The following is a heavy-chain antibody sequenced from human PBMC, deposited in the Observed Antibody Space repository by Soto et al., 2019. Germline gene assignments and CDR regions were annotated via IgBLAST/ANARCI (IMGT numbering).Heavy chain of an antibody. CDR2: IIPIFGTA. J-gene: IGHJ6*02. CDR1: GGTFSSYT. CDR3: SMYPNSYGYTYYYYYGMDV. V-gene: IGHV1-69*13. D-gene: IGHD5-18*01. Sequence: SVKVSCKASGGTFSSYTISWVRQAPGQGLEWMGRIIPIFGTANYAQKFQGRVTITADESTSTAYMELSSLRSEDTAVYYCSMYPNSYGYTYYYYYGMDVWGQGTTVTVSS.